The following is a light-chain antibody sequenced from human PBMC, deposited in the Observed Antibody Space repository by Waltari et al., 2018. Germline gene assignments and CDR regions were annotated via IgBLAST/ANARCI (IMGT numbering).Light chain of an antibody. CDR3: AAWDDSLTLVV. V-gene: IGLV1-44*01. CDR1: SSNIGRNS. CDR2: SSS. Sequence: QSVLTQPPSASGTPGQRVTISCSGTSSNIGRNSVNWYQQLPGMAPKLLIYSSSQRPSGVPGRFSASKSGTSATLAISGPQSEDEADYYCAAWDDSLTLVVFGGGTKLTVL. J-gene: IGLJ2*01.